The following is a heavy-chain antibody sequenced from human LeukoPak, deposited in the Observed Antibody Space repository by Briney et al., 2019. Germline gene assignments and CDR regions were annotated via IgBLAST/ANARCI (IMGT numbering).Heavy chain of an antibody. CDR2: ISNNGRNK. V-gene: IGHV3-30*04. J-gene: IGHJ5*01. CDR3: ARGPPYGSRSDFLDS. Sequence: GGSLRLSCAASGFTFSTYAIHWVRQAPGKGLEWVAFISNNGRNKDYADSVKGRFTISRDNPKNTLYLQVNSLRPDDTALYYCARGPPYGSRSDFLDSWGQGTQVTVSS. CDR1: GFTFSTYA. D-gene: IGHD3-10*01.